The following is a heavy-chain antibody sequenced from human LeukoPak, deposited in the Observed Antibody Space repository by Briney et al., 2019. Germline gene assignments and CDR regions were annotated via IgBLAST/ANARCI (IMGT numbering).Heavy chain of an antibody. J-gene: IGHJ4*02. V-gene: IGHV3-7*01. CDR2: IKQDGSEQ. Sequence: PGGSLRLSCAASGFTFSNYWMSWVRQAPGKGLEWVANIKQDGSEQYYVDSVKGRFTISRDNAKNSLYLQMNSLRAEDTAVYYCARDEIVGATHFDYWGQGTLVTVSS. CDR1: GFTFSNYW. D-gene: IGHD1-26*01. CDR3: ARDEIVGATHFDY.